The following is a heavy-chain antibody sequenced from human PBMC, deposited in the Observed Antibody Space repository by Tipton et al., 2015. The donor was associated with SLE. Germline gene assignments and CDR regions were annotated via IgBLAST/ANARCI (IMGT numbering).Heavy chain of an antibody. CDR1: GGSFSGYY. CDR3: ARGWYSYGVFDY. J-gene: IGHJ4*02. Sequence: TLSLTCAVYGGSFSGYYWSWIRQPPGKGLEWIGSIYYSGSAYYNPSLKSRVTISVDTSKNQFSLKLSSVTAADTAVYYCARGWYSYGVFDYWGQGTLVTVSS. CDR2: IYYSGSA. V-gene: IGHV4-34*01. D-gene: IGHD5-18*01.